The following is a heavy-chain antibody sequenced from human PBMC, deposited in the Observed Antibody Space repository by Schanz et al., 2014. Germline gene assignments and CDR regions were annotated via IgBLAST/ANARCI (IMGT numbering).Heavy chain of an antibody. V-gene: IGHV3-23*01. CDR2: MIGSGSSV. CDR1: GFTFSIYG. D-gene: IGHD6-13*01. Sequence: EVQLLESGGGLVQPGGSLRLSCAASGFTFSIYGMSWVRQAPGKGLEWVSRMIGSGSSVFYADSVKGRFTIARDNSNNTLFLQMNSRIAENTAVYYCVRLVCSSGYPRYWGQGTLVTVSS. J-gene: IGHJ4*02. CDR3: VRLVCSSGYPRY.